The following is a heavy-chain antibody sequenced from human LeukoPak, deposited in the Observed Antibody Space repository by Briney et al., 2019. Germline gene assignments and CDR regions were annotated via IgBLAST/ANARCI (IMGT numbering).Heavy chain of an antibody. D-gene: IGHD3-16*02. J-gene: IGHJ4*02. Sequence: SGPTLVKPTQTLTLTCTFSGFSLSTSGVGVGWIRQPPGKALEWLALIYWDDDKRYSPSLKSRLTITKDTSKNQVVLTMTNMDPVDTATYYCAHSGHDYVWGSYHSMDTFDYWGQGTLVTVSS. V-gene: IGHV2-5*02. CDR3: AHSGHDYVWGSYHSMDTFDY. CDR2: IYWDDDK. CDR1: GFSLSTSGVG.